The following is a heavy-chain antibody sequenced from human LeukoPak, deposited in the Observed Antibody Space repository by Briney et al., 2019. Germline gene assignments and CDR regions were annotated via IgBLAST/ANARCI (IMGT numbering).Heavy chain of an antibody. Sequence: PSETLSLTCTVSGGSISSYYWSWIRQPPGKGLEWIGYIYYSGSTNYNPSLKSRVTISVDTSKNQFSLKLSSVTAADTAVYYCARRDSREIHAFDIWGQGTMVTVSS. V-gene: IGHV4-59*01. CDR3: ARRDSREIHAFDI. J-gene: IGHJ3*02. D-gene: IGHD1-26*01. CDR1: GGSISSYY. CDR2: IYYSGST.